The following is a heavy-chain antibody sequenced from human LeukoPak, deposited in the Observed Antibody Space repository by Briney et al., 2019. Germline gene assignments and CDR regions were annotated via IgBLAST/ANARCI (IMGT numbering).Heavy chain of an antibody. CDR2: MYNSGST. Sequence: SETLSVTCTVPGGSICGSYGSWIRQPPGKGLEWIAYMYNSGSTNYNPSLKSRVTISIDTSKNQFSLKLSSLTAADTSRYYCARGIESYGDYGYWGQGILVTVSS. D-gene: IGHD4-17*01. J-gene: IGHJ4*02. CDR3: ARGIESYGDYGY. V-gene: IGHV4-59*01. CDR1: GGSICGSY.